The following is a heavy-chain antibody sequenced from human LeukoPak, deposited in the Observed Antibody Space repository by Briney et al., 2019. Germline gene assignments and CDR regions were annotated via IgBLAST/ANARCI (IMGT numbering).Heavy chain of an antibody. V-gene: IGHV1-2*02. D-gene: IGHD3-10*01. CDR2: INPNSGGI. CDR3: ARNLWFGESTDSFNI. J-gene: IGHJ3*02. Sequence: ASVKVSCKASGYTFNGYYMHWVRQAPGQGLEWMGWINPNSGGINYAQDFQGRVTLTRDTSISTAYMELSRLRSDDTAMYYCARNLWFGESTDSFNIWGQGTMVTVSS. CDR1: GYTFNGYY.